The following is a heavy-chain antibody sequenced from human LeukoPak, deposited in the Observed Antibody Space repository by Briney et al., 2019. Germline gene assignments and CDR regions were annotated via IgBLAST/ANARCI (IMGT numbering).Heavy chain of an antibody. CDR2: ISYDGSNK. CDR3: ARDRDYYDTPYYYYGMDV. D-gene: IGHD3-22*01. CDR1: GFTFSSYA. J-gene: IGHJ6*02. V-gene: IGHV3-30-3*01. Sequence: GGSLRLSCAASGFTFSSYAMHWVRQAPGKGLEWVAVISYDGSNKYYADSVKGRFTISRDNSKNTLYLQMNSLRAEDTAVYYCARDRDYYDTPYYYYGMDVWGQGTTVIVSS.